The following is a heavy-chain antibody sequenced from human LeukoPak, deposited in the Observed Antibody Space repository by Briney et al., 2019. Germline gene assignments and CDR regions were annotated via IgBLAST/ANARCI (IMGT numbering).Heavy chain of an antibody. V-gene: IGHV4-4*02. J-gene: IGHJ3*02. CDR1: GGSISSGNW. CDR2: IYHSGST. D-gene: IGHD3-16*01. Sequence: SGTLSLTCAVSGGSISSGNWWSWVRQPPGKGLEWIGEIYHSGSTNYNPSLKSRVTISVDRSKNHFSLKLSSVTAADTAVYYCARPGFGGAFDIWGQGTMVTVYS. CDR3: ARPGFGGAFDI.